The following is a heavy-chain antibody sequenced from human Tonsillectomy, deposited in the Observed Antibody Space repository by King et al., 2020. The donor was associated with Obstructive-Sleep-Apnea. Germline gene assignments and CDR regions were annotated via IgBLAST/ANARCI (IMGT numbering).Heavy chain of an antibody. Sequence: QLQESGPGLVRPSETLSLTCTVSGGSISSYYWSWIRQPPGKGLEWIGYIYYSGITNYNPSLKSRVTISVDTSKNQFSLKLSSVTAADTAVYYCSRDLLPVYDPDIALHYYGMDVWGQGTTVTVSS. V-gene: IGHV4-59*01. D-gene: IGHD2-8*01. CDR3: SRDLLPVYDPDIALHYYGMDV. CDR1: GGSISSYY. CDR2: IYYSGIT. J-gene: IGHJ6*02.